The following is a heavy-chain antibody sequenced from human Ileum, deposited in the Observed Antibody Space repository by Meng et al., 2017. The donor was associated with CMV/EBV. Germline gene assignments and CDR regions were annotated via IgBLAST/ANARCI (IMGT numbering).Heavy chain of an antibody. Sequence: SGFTFSSHAMPWVRQAPGKGLEWVAVTSYDGSNQYYTDSVKGRFTISRDNSKNTVYLQMNSLRAEDTAVYYCARDGGGFNSSPFDYWGQGTLVTVSS. V-gene: IGHV3-30*04. CDR2: TSYDGSNQ. J-gene: IGHJ4*02. D-gene: IGHD6-13*01. CDR3: ARDGGGFNSSPFDY. CDR1: GFTFSSHA.